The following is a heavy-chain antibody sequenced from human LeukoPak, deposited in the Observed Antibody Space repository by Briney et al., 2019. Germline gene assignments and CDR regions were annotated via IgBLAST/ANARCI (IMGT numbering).Heavy chain of an antibody. CDR2: INHSGST. Sequence: SETLSLTCAVYGGSFSGYYWSWIRQPPGKGLEWIGEINHSGSTNYNPSLKSRVTISVDTSKNQFSLKLSSVTAADTAVYYCARGPLRSVYCSGGSCYSPVYFQHWGRGTLVTVSS. CDR1: GGSFSGYY. D-gene: IGHD2-15*01. J-gene: IGHJ1*01. V-gene: IGHV4-34*01. CDR3: ARGPLRSVYCSGGSCYSPVYFQH.